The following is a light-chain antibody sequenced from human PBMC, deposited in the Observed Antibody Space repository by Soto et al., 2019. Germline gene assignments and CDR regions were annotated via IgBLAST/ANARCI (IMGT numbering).Light chain of an antibody. V-gene: IGLV1-40*01. J-gene: IGLJ1*01. CDR2: GNS. Sequence: QSGLTEPRAVTGAPGQRVTNSCNGSSSNIGAGYDVHWYQQLPGTAPKLLIYGNSNRPSGVPDRFSGSKSGTSASLAITGLQAEDEADYYCQSYDSSLSGYVFGTGTKVTVL. CDR1: SSNIGAGYD. CDR3: QSYDSSLSGYV.